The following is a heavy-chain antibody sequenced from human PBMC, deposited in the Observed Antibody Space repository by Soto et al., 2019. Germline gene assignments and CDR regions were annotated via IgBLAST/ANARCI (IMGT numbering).Heavy chain of an antibody. V-gene: IGHV4-59*01. Sequence: PSETLSLTCTVSGGSISSYYWSWIRQPPGKGLEWIGYIYYSGSTNYNPSLKSRVTISVDTSKNQFSLKLSSVTAADTAVYYCARDDYDSSGYYSHPNWFDPWGQGTLVTVSS. CDR2: IYYSGST. D-gene: IGHD3-22*01. J-gene: IGHJ5*02. CDR3: ARDDYDSSGYYSHPNWFDP. CDR1: GGSISSYY.